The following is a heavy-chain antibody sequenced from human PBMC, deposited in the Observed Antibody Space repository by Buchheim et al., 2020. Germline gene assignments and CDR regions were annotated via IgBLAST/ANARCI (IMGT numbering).Heavy chain of an antibody. V-gene: IGHV3-23*04. CDR2: VSGSGGRK. CDR1: RFTFSSYA. Sequence: EVRLVESGGDLVQPGGSLRLSCAASRFTFSSYAMTWVRQASGKGLEWVSVVSGSGGRKYYADSVKGRFTISKDNSNNKLYLQMNSLRAEDTAIYYCAKILTAVPTALPDFWGQGTL. J-gene: IGHJ4*02. D-gene: IGHD2-2*01. CDR3: AKILTAVPTALPDF.